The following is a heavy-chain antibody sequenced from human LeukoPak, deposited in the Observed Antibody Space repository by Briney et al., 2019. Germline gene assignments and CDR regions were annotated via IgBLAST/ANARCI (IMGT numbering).Heavy chain of an antibody. Sequence: SETLSLTCTISGGSISSYYWSWIRQPAGKGLEWIGRIYTSGSTNYNPSLKSRVTMSVDPSENQFSLKLNSVTAADTAVYYWARDRDFLDYWGQGTLVTVSS. V-gene: IGHV4-4*07. CDR2: IYTSGST. CDR3: ARDRDFLDY. CDR1: GGSISSYY. J-gene: IGHJ4*02. D-gene: IGHD3-3*01.